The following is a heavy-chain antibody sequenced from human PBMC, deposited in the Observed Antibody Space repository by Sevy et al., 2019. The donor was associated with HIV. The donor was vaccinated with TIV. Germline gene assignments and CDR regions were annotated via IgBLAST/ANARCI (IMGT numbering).Heavy chain of an antibody. CDR3: ARYYDFWSMDV. V-gene: IGHV3-48*01. J-gene: IGHJ6*02. D-gene: IGHD3-3*01. CDR2: ISSSSGPI. Sequence: GGSLRLSCAASGFSFSIYSMNWVRQAPGKGLEWVSYISSSSGPIYYADSVMGRFTISRDNAKNSLYLQMNSLRAEDTAVYYCARYYDFWSMDVWGQGTPVTVSS. CDR1: GFSFSIYS.